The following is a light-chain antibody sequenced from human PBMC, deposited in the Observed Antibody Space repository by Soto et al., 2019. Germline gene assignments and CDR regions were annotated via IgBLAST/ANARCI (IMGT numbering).Light chain of an antibody. Sequence: DIQMTQSPSTLSASVGDRVTITCRASQSISSWLAWYQQKPGKAPKLLIYDACRLESGVPSRFSRSGSGPEFTLTISSLQPDDFATYYCQQYNSYWTFGQGTKVDIK. V-gene: IGKV1-5*01. CDR2: DAC. CDR3: QQYNSYWT. CDR1: QSISSW. J-gene: IGKJ1*01.